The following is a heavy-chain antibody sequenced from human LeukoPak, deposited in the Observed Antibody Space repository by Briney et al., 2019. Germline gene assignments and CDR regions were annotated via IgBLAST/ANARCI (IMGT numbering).Heavy chain of an antibody. V-gene: IGHV4-59*01. CDR3: ARGVEMAELLEIFFDY. CDR2: IYYSGST. Sequence: PLETLYLSCKVSGGSISSYYLSWIRQPPGKGLEWIGYIYYSGSTNYNPSLKSRVTISVDTSKNQFSLKLSSVTAADTAVYYGARGVEMAELLEIFFDYWGQGTLVTVSS. J-gene: IGHJ4*02. D-gene: IGHD5-24*01. CDR1: GGSISSYY.